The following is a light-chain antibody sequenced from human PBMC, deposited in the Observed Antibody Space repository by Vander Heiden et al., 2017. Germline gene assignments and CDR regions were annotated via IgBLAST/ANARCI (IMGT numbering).Light chain of an antibody. V-gene: IGLV2-23*01. Sequence: QSALTQPASVSGSPGQSITISCTGTSSDIGSYDLVSWYQQHPGKAPKLMIYECSKRPSGVSDRFSGSKSGNTASLTISGLQAEDEADYYCCSYAGSRTCVLFGGGTKLTVL. CDR2: ECS. CDR3: CSYAGSRTCVL. CDR1: SSDIGSYDL. J-gene: IGLJ2*01.